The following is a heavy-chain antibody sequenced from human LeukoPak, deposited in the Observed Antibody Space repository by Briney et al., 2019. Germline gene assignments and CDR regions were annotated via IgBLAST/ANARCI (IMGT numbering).Heavy chain of an antibody. CDR2: INPNSGGT. J-gene: IGHJ4*02. V-gene: IGHV1-2*02. CDR3: ARDGSGGNFDY. D-gene: IGHD3-3*01. Sequence: WASVKVSCKASGYTFTGHYIHWVRQAPGQGPEWMGWINPNSGGTNYAPKFQGRVTMTRDTSISTAYMELSRLRSDDTAVYYCARDGSGGNFDYWGQGTLVTVSS. CDR1: GYTFTGHY.